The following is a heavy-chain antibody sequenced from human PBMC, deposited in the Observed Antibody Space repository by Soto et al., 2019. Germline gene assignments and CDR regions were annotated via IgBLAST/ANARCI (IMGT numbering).Heavy chain of an antibody. CDR3: ARAHYGDYGYGMDV. CDR1: GGSISSGGYS. Sequence: QLQLQESGSGLVKPSQTLSLTCAVSGGSISSGGYSWSWIRQPPGKGLEGIGYIYHSATTYYNPSLKSRVTISVDRSKNQFSLKLSSVTAADTAVYYCARAHYGDYGYGMDVWGQGTTVTVSS. V-gene: IGHV4-30-2*01. CDR2: IYHSATT. D-gene: IGHD4-17*01. J-gene: IGHJ6*02.